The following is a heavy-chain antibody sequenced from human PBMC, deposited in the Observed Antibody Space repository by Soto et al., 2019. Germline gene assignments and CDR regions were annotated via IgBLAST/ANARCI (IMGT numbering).Heavy chain of an antibody. Sequence: GGSLRLSCAASGFTFSSYAMSWVRQAPGKGLEWVSAISGSGGSTYYADSVKGRFTISRDNSKNTLYLQMNSLRAEDTAVYYCAKDQSEGPYYDFWSGTDAFDIWGQGTMVTVSS. CDR2: ISGSGGST. CDR1: GFTFSSYA. J-gene: IGHJ3*02. D-gene: IGHD3-3*01. V-gene: IGHV3-23*01. CDR3: AKDQSEGPYYDFWSGTDAFDI.